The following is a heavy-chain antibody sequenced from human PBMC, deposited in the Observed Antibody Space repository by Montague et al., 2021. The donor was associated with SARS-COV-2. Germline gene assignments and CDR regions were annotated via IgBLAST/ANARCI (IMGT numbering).Heavy chain of an antibody. CDR3: ARMALASSSSDFDY. V-gene: IGHV4-4*02. D-gene: IGHD6-6*01. CDR1: GGSISSSNW. J-gene: IGHJ4*02. Sequence: SETLSLTCTVSGGSISSSNWWSWVRQPPGKGLEWIGEIYHSGSTXYNPSLKSRVTISVDKSKNQFSLKLSSVTAADTAVYYCARMALASSSSDFDYWGQGPLVTVSS. CDR2: IYHSGST.